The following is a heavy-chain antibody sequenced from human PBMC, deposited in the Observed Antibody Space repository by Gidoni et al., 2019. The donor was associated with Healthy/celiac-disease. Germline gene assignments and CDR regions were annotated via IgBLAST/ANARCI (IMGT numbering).Heavy chain of an antibody. J-gene: IGHJ1*01. CDR3: AASTSIAGPWDFQH. V-gene: IGHV1-3*01. D-gene: IGHD7-27*01. CDR1: GYTFTSYA. CDR2: INAGNGNT. Sequence: QVQLVQSGAEVKKPGASVQVSCKASGYTFTSYAMHWVRQAPGQRLEWMGWINAGNGNTKYSQKFQGRVTITRDTSASTAYMELSSLRSEDTAVYYCAASTSIAGPWDFQHWGQGTLVTVSS.